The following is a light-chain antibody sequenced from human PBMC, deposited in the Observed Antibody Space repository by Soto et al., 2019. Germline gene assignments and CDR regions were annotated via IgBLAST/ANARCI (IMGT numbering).Light chain of an antibody. V-gene: IGKV3-20*01. CDR2: GAS. CDR3: QQYATSPRT. J-gene: IGKJ1*01. CDR1: QSVSSSY. Sequence: EIVLTQSPGTLSLSPGERATLSCRTSQSVSSSYLAWYQQKLGQAPRLLIYGASSRATGIPDRFSGSGSGTDFTLTISRLEPEDFAVYYCQQYATSPRTFGQGTKVEIK.